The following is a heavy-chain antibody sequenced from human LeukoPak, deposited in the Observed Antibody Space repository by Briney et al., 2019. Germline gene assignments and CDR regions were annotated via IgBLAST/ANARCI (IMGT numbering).Heavy chain of an antibody. CDR3: ARGIRSSNSWYDY. CDR1: GYTFTGSY. D-gene: IGHD6-13*01. Sequence: ASVKVSCKASGYTFTGSYMHWVRRAPGQGLEYMGWINPKNGGTNSAQKFQGRVTMTRDTSIATAYMELSRLTSDDTAVYYCARGIRSSNSWYDYWGQGTLVTVSS. CDR2: INPKNGGT. J-gene: IGHJ4*02. V-gene: IGHV1-2*02.